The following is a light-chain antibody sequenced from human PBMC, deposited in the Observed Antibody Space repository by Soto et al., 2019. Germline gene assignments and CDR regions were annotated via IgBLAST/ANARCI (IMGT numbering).Light chain of an antibody. J-gene: IGKJ2*01. CDR3: QHYDSYPYT. V-gene: IGKV1-5*03. CDR1: QDVSQW. CDR2: KAS. Sequence: DIHMTQSPSTLSASVGDTVTITCRASQDVSQWLAGYQERPGKPPKLLIYKASSLDRGVPSRFRGRGSETEFTLTIRDLQPDDFATYYCQHYDSYPYTFGQGTRLEIK.